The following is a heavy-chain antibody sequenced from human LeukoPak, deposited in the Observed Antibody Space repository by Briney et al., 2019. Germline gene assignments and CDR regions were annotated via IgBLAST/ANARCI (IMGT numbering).Heavy chain of an antibody. CDR3: ACSGWFRGGWYFDY. CDR1: RFTFSGSW. J-gene: IGHJ4*02. D-gene: IGHD6-19*01. CDR2: ISSSGSTI. V-gene: IGHV3-11*04. Sequence: GGSLRLSCAASRFTFSGSWMSWVRQAPGKGLEWVSYISSSGSTIYYADSVKGRFTISRDNAKNSLYLQMNSRRSEDTAVYYSACSGWFRGGWYFDYWGQGTLVTVSS.